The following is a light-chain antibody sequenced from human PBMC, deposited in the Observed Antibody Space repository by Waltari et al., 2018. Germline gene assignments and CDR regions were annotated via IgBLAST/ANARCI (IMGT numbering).Light chain of an antibody. V-gene: IGLV1-44*01. J-gene: IGLJ1*01. Sequence: QSVLTQPPSASGTTGQRVTISCSGRSSHIGSNLVHWYQQVPGPTPNLPIYRNDQRPSGVPDRFSGSKSANTASLSISDLQAEDEADYYCISFTTDNAPYVLGSGTKVTVL. CDR3: ISFTTDNAPYV. CDR1: SSHIGSNL. CDR2: RND.